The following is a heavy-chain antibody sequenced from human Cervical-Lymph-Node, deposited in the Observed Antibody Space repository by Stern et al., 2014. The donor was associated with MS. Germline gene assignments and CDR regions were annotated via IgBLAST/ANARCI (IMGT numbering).Heavy chain of an antibody. CDR3: ARISLGSGIDY. D-gene: IGHD1-26*01. CDR2: INPNSGAT. V-gene: IGHV1-2*02. Sequence: VQLVQSWAEVKKPGASVKVTCKTSENTFTGYYIHWVLQAPGQGLEWMGWINPNSGATNYAQRFQDRVSLTSDTSNSLAYMELDRLTSGDTAMYYCARISLGSGIDYWGQGSLVTVSS. J-gene: IGHJ4*02. CDR1: ENTFTGYY.